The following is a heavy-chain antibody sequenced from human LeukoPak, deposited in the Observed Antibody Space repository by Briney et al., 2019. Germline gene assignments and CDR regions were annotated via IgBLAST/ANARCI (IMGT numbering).Heavy chain of an antibody. J-gene: IGHJ4*02. D-gene: IGHD6-19*01. CDR2: IKTDGSET. CDR3: VKNNGWFHLAQ. V-gene: IGHV3-7*03. CDR1: GFNFRDHW. Sequence: GGSLRLSCAASGFNFRDHWMDWVRQAPGKGLEWVGHIKTDGSETYYLDSLRGRFSISRDNTNNALYLQMNSLRVEDAAVYYCVKNNGWFHLAQWGQGTLVTVSS.